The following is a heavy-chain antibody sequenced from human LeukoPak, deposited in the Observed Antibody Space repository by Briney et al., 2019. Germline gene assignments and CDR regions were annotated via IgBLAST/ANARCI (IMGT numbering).Heavy chain of an antibody. CDR1: GFTFDDYA. Sequence: PGGSLRLSCAASGFTFDDYAMHWVRHAPGKGLEWVSGISWNSGSIGYADSVKGRFTISRDNAKNSLYLQMNSRRAEDTALYYCAKDLGVGLNAFDIWGQGTMVTVSS. CDR2: ISWNSGSI. D-gene: IGHD4/OR15-4a*01. CDR3: AKDLGVGLNAFDI. V-gene: IGHV3-9*01. J-gene: IGHJ3*02.